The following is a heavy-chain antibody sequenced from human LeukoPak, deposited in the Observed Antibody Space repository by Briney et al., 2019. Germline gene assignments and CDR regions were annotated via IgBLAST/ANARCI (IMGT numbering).Heavy chain of an antibody. V-gene: IGHV4-59*08. Sequence: PSETLSLTCTVSGRSISSYYWSWIRQPPGKGLEWIGYIYYSGSTNYNPSLKSRVTISVDTSKNQFSLKLSSVTAADTAVYYCARGTRWSRFDYWGQGTLVTVSS. CDR1: GRSISSYY. D-gene: IGHD4-23*01. CDR3: ARGTRWSRFDY. CDR2: IYYSGST. J-gene: IGHJ4*02.